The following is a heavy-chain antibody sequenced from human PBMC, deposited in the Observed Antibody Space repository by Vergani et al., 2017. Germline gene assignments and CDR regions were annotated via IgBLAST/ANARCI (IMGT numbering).Heavy chain of an antibody. J-gene: IGHJ4*02. CDR3: ARGSYDSSGYCFDY. D-gene: IGHD3-22*01. V-gene: IGHV4-59*01. CDR2: IYYSGST. CDR1: GGSISSYY. Sequence: QVQLQESGPGLVKPSETLSLTCTVSGGSISSYYWSWIRQPPGKGLEWIGYIYYSGSTNYNPSLKSRVTISVDTSKNQFSLKVNSVTAADTAVYYCARGSYDSSGYCFDYWGQGTLVTVSS.